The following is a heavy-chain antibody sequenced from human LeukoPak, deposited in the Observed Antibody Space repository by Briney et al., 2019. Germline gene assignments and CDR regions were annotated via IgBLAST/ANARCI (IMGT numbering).Heavy chain of an antibody. CDR1: GGSISSGDYY. J-gene: IGHJ5*02. CDR3: ARHGGFVAARGGWFDP. D-gene: IGHD6-6*01. CDR2: IYYSGST. Sequence: SQTLSLTCTVSGGSISSGDYYWSWIRQPPGKGLEWIGYIYYSGSTYYNPSLKSRVTISVDTSKNQFSLKLSSVTAADTAVYYCARHGGFVAARGGWFDPWGQGTLVTVSS. V-gene: IGHV4-30-4*01.